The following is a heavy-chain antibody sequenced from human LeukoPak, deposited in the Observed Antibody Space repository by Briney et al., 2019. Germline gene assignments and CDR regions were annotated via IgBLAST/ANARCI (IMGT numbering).Heavy chain of an antibody. J-gene: IGHJ5*02. Sequence: GGSLRLSCAASGFPFSTYAMNWVRQAPGKGLDWVSGISGTSSFMYYGDSVKGRFTVSRDNAKNSLYLQMESLRVEDTAVYYCARDLHYYGSGPWGQGTLVTVSS. CDR1: GFPFSTYA. CDR2: ISGTSSFM. D-gene: IGHD3-10*01. V-gene: IGHV3-21*01. CDR3: ARDLHYYGSGP.